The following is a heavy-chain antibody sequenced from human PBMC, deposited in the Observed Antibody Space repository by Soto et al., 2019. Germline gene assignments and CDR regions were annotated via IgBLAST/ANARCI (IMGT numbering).Heavy chain of an antibody. CDR3: ARGFCTTTICDPWFDP. CDR1: GYSFTTYW. CDR2: IYPGDSET. Sequence: GESLKISCTGVGYSFTTYWIGWVRQRPGKGLEWVGIIYPGDSETRYSPSLEGQVTISVDKPITTAYLQWSSLKVSDTAMYFCARGFCTTTICDPWFDPWGQGTLVTVSS. J-gene: IGHJ5*02. V-gene: IGHV5-51*04. D-gene: IGHD2-8*01.